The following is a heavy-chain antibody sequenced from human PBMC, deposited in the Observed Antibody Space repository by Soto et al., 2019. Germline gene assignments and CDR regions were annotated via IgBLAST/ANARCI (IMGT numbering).Heavy chain of an antibody. CDR1: GDSISSYY. Sequence: SETLSLTCGVSGDSISSYYWSWVRQPAGKGLEWIGRIYISGDINYNPSLKSRVTMSVDTSTNQISLKLSSVTAADTAVYYCAREYTETVAGPTPYYFDYWGQGALVTVSS. D-gene: IGHD6-19*01. J-gene: IGHJ4*02. V-gene: IGHV4-4*07. CDR2: IYISGDI. CDR3: AREYTETVAGPTPYYFDY.